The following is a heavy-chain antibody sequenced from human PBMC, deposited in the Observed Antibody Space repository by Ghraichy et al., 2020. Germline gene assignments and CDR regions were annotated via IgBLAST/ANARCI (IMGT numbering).Heavy chain of an antibody. Sequence: SETLSLTCSVSGASITSYYWSWVRQPPGEGLEWIGYIYYSGSTNYNPSLKSRVTMSIDTSKKQFSLRLSSVTAADTAVYYCASLYSGSSHFDYWGQGTLVTVSS. CDR2: IYYSGST. CDR1: GASITSYY. CDR3: ASLYSGSSHFDY. D-gene: IGHD1-26*01. J-gene: IGHJ4*02. V-gene: IGHV4-59*01.